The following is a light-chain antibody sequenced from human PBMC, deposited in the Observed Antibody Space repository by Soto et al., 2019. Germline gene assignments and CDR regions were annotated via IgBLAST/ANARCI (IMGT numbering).Light chain of an antibody. CDR1: SSDVGGYNY. V-gene: IGLV2-14*01. J-gene: IGLJ1*01. CDR2: DGS. CDR3: SSYTGSTTLHYV. Sequence: QSALTQPASVSGSPGQSITISCTGTSSDVGGYNYVSWYQQHPGKAPKLLIYDGSNRPSGASNRFSGSKSGNTASLTISGLQAEDEADYYCSSYTGSTTLHYVFGTGTKLTVL.